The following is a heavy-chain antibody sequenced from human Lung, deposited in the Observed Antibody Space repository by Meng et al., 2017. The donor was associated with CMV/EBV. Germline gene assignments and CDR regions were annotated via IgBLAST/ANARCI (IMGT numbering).Heavy chain of an antibody. CDR3: ASHRYSGSYYPPAWFDP. CDR2: ISSSGSTI. D-gene: IGHD1-26*01. CDR1: GFTFSDYY. Sequence: SLKISCAASGFTFSDYYMSWIRQAPGKGLEWVSYISSSGSTIYYADSVKGRFTISRDNAKNSLYLQMNSLRAEDTAVYYCASHRYSGSYYPPAWFDPWGQGXLVTVSS. V-gene: IGHV3-11*01. J-gene: IGHJ5*02.